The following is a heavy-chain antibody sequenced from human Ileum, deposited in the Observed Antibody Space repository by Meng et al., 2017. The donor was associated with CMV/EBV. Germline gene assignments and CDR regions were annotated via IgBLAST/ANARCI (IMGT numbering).Heavy chain of an antibody. D-gene: IGHD1-26*01. CDR1: GGSISGHY. Sequence: GQRQESGQGLVKPSETRSLTCTVSGGSISGHYWTWIRQPAGKGLEWIGRIYTSGSSNYNPSLKSRVTMSVDTSKNQFSLKLRSVTAADTAMYYCARGSGSYPPFDYWGQGTLVTVSS. J-gene: IGHJ4*02. V-gene: IGHV4-4*07. CDR2: IYTSGSS. CDR3: ARGSGSYPPFDY.